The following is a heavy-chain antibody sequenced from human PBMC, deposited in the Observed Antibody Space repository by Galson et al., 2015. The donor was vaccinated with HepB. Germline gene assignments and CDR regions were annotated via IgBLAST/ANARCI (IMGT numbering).Heavy chain of an antibody. CDR3: ARGSAYFDY. J-gene: IGHJ4*02. CDR1: GGTFNTYA. CDR2: IIPLFGTA. V-gene: IGHV1-69*13. Sequence: SVKVSCKASGGTFNTYAMNWVRQAPGQGLEWVGGIIPLFGTADYSQRFQGRVTITADGSTTTAYMGLSSLTSDDTAVYYCARGSAYFDYWGQGTQVTVSS.